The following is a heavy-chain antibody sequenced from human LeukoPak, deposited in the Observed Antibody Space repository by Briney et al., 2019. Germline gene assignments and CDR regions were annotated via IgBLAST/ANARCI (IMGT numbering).Heavy chain of an antibody. CDR1: GFTFSSYA. CDR3: TTAEDGYNYWVFDY. CDR2: IKSKTDGGTT. J-gene: IGHJ4*02. V-gene: IGHV3-15*01. D-gene: IGHD5-24*01. Sequence: NSGGSLRLSCAASGFTFSSYAMSWVRQAPGKGLEWVGRIKSKTDGGTTDYAAPVKGRFTISRDDSKNTLYLQMNSLKTEDTAVYYYTTAEDGYNYWVFDYWGQGTLVTVSS.